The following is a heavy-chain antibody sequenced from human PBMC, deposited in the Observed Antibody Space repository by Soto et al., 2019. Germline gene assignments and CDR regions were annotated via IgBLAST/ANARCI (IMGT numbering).Heavy chain of an antibody. D-gene: IGHD1-1*01. J-gene: IGHJ4*02. V-gene: IGHV1-3*01. CDR3: ARGTTLPTPLYY. CDR1: GYTFTSYA. CDR2: INAGNGNT. Sequence: ASVKVSCKASGYTFTSYAMHWVRQAPGQRLEWMGWINAGNGNTKYSQKFQGRVTITRDTSASTAYMELSSLRSEDTAVYYCARGTTLPTPLYYWGQGTLVTVSS.